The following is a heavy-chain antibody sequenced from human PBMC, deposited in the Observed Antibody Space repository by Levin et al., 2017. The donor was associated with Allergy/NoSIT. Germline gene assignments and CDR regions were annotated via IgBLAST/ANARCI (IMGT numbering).Heavy chain of an antibody. V-gene: IGHV3-15*01. Sequence: GESLKISCAASGFTFNNAWMSWVRQAPGKGLEWVGRVKSRTDGGAIDYAAPVKGRFTISRDDSKNTLYLQMKSLNTDDTAVYYCTTVASSGWYDGDYWGQGTLVTVSS. CDR2: VKSRTDGGAI. CDR3: TTVASSGWYDGDY. J-gene: IGHJ4*02. CDR1: GFTFNNAW. D-gene: IGHD6-19*01.